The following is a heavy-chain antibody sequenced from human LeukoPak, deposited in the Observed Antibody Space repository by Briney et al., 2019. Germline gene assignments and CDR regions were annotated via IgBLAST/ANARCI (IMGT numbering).Heavy chain of an antibody. D-gene: IGHD6-6*01. J-gene: IGHJ6*03. CDR1: GFTFSSYA. CDR2: ISYDGSNK. CDR3: ARDSQPARPSPGYYYYYMDV. V-gene: IGHV3-30*01. Sequence: PGGSLRLSCAASGFTFSSYAMHWVRQAPGKGLEWVAVISYDGSNKYYADSVKGRFTISRDNSKNTLYLQMNSLRAEDTAVYYCARDSQPARPSPGYYYYYMDVWGKGTTVTVSS.